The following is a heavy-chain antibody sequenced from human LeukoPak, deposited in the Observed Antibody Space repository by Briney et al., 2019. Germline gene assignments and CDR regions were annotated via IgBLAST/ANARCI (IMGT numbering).Heavy chain of an antibody. CDR2: IDTTGDT. CDR1: GFTFSTYD. J-gene: IGHJ6*03. CDR3: ARDRGGGHMGV. D-gene: IGHD2-15*01. Sequence: GGSLRLSCAASGFTFSTYDMHWVRQATGKGLEWVSAIDTTGDTYYPGSVKGRFTISRENAKNSLYLQMNSLRAGDTAVYYCARDRGGGHMGVWGKGTTVTISS. V-gene: IGHV3-13*01.